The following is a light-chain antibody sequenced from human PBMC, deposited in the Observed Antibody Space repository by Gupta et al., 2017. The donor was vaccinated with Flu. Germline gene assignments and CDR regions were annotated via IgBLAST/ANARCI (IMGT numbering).Light chain of an antibody. J-gene: IGLJ1*01. Sequence: QQRPGQSPVMVIYQDSKRPSGIPERFSGSNSGNTATLTISGTQAMDEADYYCQAWDSGLAGVFGTGTKVTVL. CDR2: QDS. V-gene: IGLV3-1*01. CDR3: QAWDSGLAGV.